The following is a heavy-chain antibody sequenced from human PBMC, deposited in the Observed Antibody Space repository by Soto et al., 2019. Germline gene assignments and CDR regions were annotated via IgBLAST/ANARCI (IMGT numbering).Heavy chain of an antibody. V-gene: IGHV1-2*04. Sequence: GASVKVSCKASGYTFTGYYMHWVRQAPGQGLEWMGWINPNSGGTNYAQKFQGWVTMTRDTSISTAYMELSRLRSDDTAVYYCAREGGWNDMNYYYGMDVGGQGTTVTVPS. D-gene: IGHD1-1*01. J-gene: IGHJ6*02. CDR1: GYTFTGYY. CDR2: INPNSGGT. CDR3: AREGGWNDMNYYYGMDV.